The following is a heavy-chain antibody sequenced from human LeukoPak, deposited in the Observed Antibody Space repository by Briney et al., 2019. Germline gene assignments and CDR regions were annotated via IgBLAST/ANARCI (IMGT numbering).Heavy chain of an antibody. CDR2: IYYSGST. D-gene: IGHD6-6*01. CDR3: ARGSSSTNAFDI. Sequence: QSSETLSLTCAVYGGSFSGYYWTWIRQPPGKGLEWIGYIYYSGSTNYNPSLKSRVTISVDTSKNQFSLKLSSVTAADTAVYYCARGSSSTNAFDIWGQGTMVTVSS. J-gene: IGHJ3*02. CDR1: GGSFSGYY. V-gene: IGHV4-59*01.